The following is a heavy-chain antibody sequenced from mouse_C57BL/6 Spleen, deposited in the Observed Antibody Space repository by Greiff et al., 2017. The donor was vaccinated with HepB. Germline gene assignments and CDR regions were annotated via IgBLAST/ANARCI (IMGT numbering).Heavy chain of an antibody. J-gene: IGHJ2*01. V-gene: IGHV6-6*01. CDR1: GFTFSDAW. CDR2: IRNKANNHAT. CDR3: TRRAGSYYFDY. Sequence: EVKLQESGGGLVQPGGSMKLSCAASGFTFSDAWMDWVRQSPEKGLEWVAEIRNKANNHATYYAESVKGRFTISRDDSKSSVYLQMNSLRAEDTGIYYCTRRAGSYYFDYWGQGTTLTVSS. D-gene: IGHD3-3*01.